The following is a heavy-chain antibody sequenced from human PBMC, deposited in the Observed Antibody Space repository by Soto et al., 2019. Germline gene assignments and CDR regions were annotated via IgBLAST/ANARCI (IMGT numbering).Heavy chain of an antibody. CDR3: TRAESPDTAYFSLY. CDR2: IRNKSYQETP. J-gene: IGHJ4*02. V-gene: IGHV3-49*04. CDR1: GFPFDEVA. Sequence: GPLCFSCTGSGFPFDEVAVNWVREAPGKVLGWVGLIRNKSYQETPEYAAAVKSRFTISRDTSNGIAYLQMSRLKIEDSGVYYCTRAESPDTAYFSLYWDQ. D-gene: IGHD2-8*01.